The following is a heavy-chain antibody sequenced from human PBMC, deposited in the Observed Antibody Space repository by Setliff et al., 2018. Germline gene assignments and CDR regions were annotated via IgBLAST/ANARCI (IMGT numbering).Heavy chain of an antibody. J-gene: IGHJ4*02. D-gene: IGHD1-1*01. V-gene: IGHV4-4*02. Sequence: ASETLSLTCSVSGGSLRDYEWWGVVRQSPEKGLEWLGEISRDGRVKYPPSLRARLTLSLDGSRNQFSLELRSVSAADTAVYFCARVISAAWRQLDCWGQGTLVTVSS. CDR3: ARVISAAWRQLDC. CDR2: ISRDGRV. CDR1: GGSLRDYEW.